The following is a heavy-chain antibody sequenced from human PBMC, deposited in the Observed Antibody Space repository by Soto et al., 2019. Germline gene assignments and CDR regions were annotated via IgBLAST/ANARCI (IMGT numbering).Heavy chain of an antibody. D-gene: IGHD3-10*01. V-gene: IGHV3-33*01. Sequence: QVQLVESGGGVVQPGRSLRLSCVGSGFPFWHYGMHWVRQAPGKGLEWVAVIWSDGNKASYADSVKGRFAISRGNSKDTLYLEMNSLRVEDTAVDFCARDRNGGWFHMDVWGQGTTVSVSS. CDR2: IWSDGNKA. J-gene: IGHJ6*02. CDR1: GFPFWHYG. CDR3: ARDRNGGWFHMDV.